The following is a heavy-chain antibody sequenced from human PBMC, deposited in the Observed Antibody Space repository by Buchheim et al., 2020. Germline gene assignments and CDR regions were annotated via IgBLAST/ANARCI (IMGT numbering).Heavy chain of an antibody. CDR2: ISHDGNDE. CDR3: ARAIIVIVVVPAAIGV. J-gene: IGHJ4*02. CDR1: GFTFSSFP. V-gene: IGHV3-30-3*01. Sequence: QVQLVESGGGVVQPGRSLRLSCAASGFTFSSFPMHWVRQAPGKGLEWVALISHDGNDEYYADSVKGRFTVSRDNSRNTLYLQMNSLRPEDTAVYYCARAIIVIVVVPAAIGVWGQGTL. D-gene: IGHD2-2*02.